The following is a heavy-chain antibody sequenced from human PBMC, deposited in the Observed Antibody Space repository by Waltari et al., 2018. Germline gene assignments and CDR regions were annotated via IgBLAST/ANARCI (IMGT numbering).Heavy chain of an antibody. CDR2: IYYSGRT. CDR3: ARIAAAGIDY. CDR1: GGSISSSSYY. D-gene: IGHD6-13*01. Sequence: QLQLQESGPGLVKPSETLSLTCTVSGGSISSSSYYWGWIRQPPGKGLEWIGSIYYSGRTYYNPSLKSRVTISVDTSKNQFSLKLSSVTAADTAVYYCARIAAAGIDYWGQGTLVTVSS. V-gene: IGHV4-39*01. J-gene: IGHJ4*02.